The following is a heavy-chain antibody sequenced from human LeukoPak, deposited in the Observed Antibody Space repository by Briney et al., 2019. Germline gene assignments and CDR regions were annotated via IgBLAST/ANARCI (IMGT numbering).Heavy chain of an antibody. V-gene: IGHV1-69*04. D-gene: IGHD6-19*01. CDR1: GGTFSSYA. CDR2: IIPILGIA. Sequence: EASVKVSCKASGGTFSSYAISWVRQAPGQGLEWMGRIIPILGIANYAQKFQGRVTITADKSTSTAYMELSSLRSEDTAVYYCATVSSGWSPLDVWGQGTTVTVSS. CDR3: ATVSSGWSPLDV. J-gene: IGHJ6*02.